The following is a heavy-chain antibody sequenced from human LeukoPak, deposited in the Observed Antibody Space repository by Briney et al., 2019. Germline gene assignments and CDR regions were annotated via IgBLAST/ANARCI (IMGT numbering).Heavy chain of an antibody. CDR1: GGPFSGYF. V-gene: IGHV4-34*01. CDR2: IHNSGTT. D-gene: IGHD3-10*01. Sequence: SETLSLTCAVSGGPFSGYFWSWIRQSSGKGLEWIGEIHNSGTTNYNPSLNSRVTISEDTSKNQFYLNLSSVTAAGTAVYYCARRYYYNLGSFPFDFWGQGTLVTVSS. CDR3: ARRYYYNLGSFPFDF. J-gene: IGHJ4*02.